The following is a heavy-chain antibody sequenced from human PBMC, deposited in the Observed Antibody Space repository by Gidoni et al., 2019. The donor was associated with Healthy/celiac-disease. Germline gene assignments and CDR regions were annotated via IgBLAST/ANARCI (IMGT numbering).Heavy chain of an antibody. CDR2: INHSGST. CDR1: RGSFSGDY. D-gene: IGHD3-22*01. Sequence: QVQLQQGGAGLLKPSETLSLTCAATRGSFSGDYRSWLRQPPGKGLEWIGEINHSGSTNYNPSLKSRVTISVDTSKNQFSLKLSSVTAADTAVYYCARGPPGYYDSSGYHLWGQGTLVTVSS. V-gene: IGHV4-34*01. CDR3: ARGPPGYYDSSGYHL. J-gene: IGHJ4*02.